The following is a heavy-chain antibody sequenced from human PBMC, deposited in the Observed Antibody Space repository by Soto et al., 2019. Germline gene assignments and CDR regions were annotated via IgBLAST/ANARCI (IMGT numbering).Heavy chain of an antibody. V-gene: IGHV5-51*01. CDR1: GFTFTSYW. D-gene: IGHD2-2*01. CDR2: IYPGDSDT. J-gene: IGHJ4*02. Sequence: GESLKISCKGSGFTFTSYWIAWVRQMPGKGLEWMGIIYPGDSDTSYSPSFQGQVTISADKSISTAYLHWSSLKASDTAMYYCEKHEDYCSTNTRANFDSWGQGTLVTVSS. CDR3: EKHEDYCSTNTRANFDS.